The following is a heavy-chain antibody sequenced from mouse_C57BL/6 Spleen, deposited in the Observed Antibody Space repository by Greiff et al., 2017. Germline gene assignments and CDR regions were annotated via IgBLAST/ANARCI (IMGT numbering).Heavy chain of an antibody. CDR3: ARRGGNGYFDY. Sequence: QVQLKQPGAELVKPGASVKLSCKASGYTFTSYWMHWVKQRPGQGLEWIGMIHPNSGSTNYNEKFKSKATLTVDKSSSTAYMQLSSLTSEDSAVYYCARRGGNGYFDYWGQGTTLTVSS. CDR2: IHPNSGST. J-gene: IGHJ2*01. CDR1: GYTFTSYW. D-gene: IGHD2-1*01. V-gene: IGHV1-64*01.